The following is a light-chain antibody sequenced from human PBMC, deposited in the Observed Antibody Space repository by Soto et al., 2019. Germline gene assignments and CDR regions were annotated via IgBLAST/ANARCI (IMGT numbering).Light chain of an antibody. CDR3: SSYTSSSTLV. CDR2: EVN. V-gene: IGLV2-8*01. CDR1: SSDVGAYDY. Sequence: QSALTQPPSASGSPGQSVTISCTGTSSDVGAYDYVSWYQQHPGTAPKLMISEVNKRPSGVSDRFSGSKSGNTASLTISGLQDEDEADYYCSSYTSSSTLVFGTGTKVTVL. J-gene: IGLJ1*01.